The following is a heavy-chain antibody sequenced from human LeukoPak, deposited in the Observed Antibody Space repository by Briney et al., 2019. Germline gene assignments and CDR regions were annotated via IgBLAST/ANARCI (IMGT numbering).Heavy chain of an antibody. Sequence: VGSLRLSCAASGFTFSSYAMSWVRQAPGKGLEWVSAISGSGGSTYYADSVKGRFTISRDNSKNTLYLQMNSLRAEDTAVYYCAKDKSPRPANDYWGQGTLVTVSS. V-gene: IGHV3-23*01. CDR3: AKDKSPRPANDY. J-gene: IGHJ4*02. CDR2: ISGSGGST. D-gene: IGHD2-2*01. CDR1: GFTFSSYA.